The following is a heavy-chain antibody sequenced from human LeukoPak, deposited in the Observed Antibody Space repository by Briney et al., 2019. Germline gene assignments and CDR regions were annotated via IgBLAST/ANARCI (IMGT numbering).Heavy chain of an antibody. D-gene: IGHD1-1*01. Sequence: SETLSLTCTVSGGSISSYYWIWIRQPPGKGLEWIGYIYYSGSTNYNRSLKSRVTISVDTSKNQFSLRLSSVSAADTAVYYCARRLPGGYFDYWGQGSLVTVSS. CDR2: IYYSGST. CDR3: ARRLPGGYFDY. CDR1: GGSISSYY. J-gene: IGHJ4*02. V-gene: IGHV4-59*08.